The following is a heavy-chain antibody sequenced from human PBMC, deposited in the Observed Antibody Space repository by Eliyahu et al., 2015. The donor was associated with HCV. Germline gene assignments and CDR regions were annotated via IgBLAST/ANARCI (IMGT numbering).Heavy chain of an antibody. CDR1: GASIXTYY. Sequence: QVQLQESGPGLVKPSETLSLTCTVSGASIXTYYWSWIRQPPGKGLXWIGXIHYSGSTNYXPSLKSRVTMSVDTSKNQFSLKLNSVTAADTAVYYCSSGGGGIAVAGTGGWFDPWGQGTLVTVSS. D-gene: IGHD6-19*01. V-gene: IGHV4-59*01. CDR2: IHYSGST. CDR3: SSGGGGIAVAGTGGWFDP. J-gene: IGHJ5*02.